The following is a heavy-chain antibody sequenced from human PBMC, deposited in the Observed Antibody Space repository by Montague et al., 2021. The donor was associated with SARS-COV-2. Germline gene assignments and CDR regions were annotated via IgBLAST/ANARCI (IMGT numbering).Heavy chain of an antibody. D-gene: IGHD3-3*01. CDR3: ARDQAAKISFKGAFDI. CDR2: TNSVGTS. J-gene: IGHJ3*02. V-gene: IGHV4-59*01. CDR1: VASTSIYY. Sequence: SETLSLTCTVSVASTSIYYWNGIRETQGRELAWLGITNSVGTSTXNPSFRSRVTISLDTPKNQFSLNLNSVTAADAAIYYCARDQAAKISFKGAFDIWGQGRMVTVSS.